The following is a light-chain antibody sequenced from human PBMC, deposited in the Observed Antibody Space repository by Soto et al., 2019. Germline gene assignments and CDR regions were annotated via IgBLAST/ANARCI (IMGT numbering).Light chain of an antibody. V-gene: IGLV1-40*01. CDR3: QPYDSSLDVG. CDR2: GNN. J-gene: IGLJ2*01. Sequence: QAVVTQPPSVSGAPGQRVTISCTGSSSNIGAGYDVHWYQQLPGTAPKLLIYGNNNRPSGVPDRFSGSKSATSASLAITGLQAEDETDYYCQPYDSSLDVGVGGGTKLAAL. CDR1: SSNIGAGYD.